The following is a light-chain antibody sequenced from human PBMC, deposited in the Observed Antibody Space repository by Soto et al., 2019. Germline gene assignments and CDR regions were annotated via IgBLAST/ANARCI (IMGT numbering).Light chain of an antibody. J-gene: IGKJ2*01. CDR2: AAS. Sequence: DIQLTQSPSFLSASVGDRVTIPCRASQGISSYLAWYQQKPGKAPKLLIYAASSLQGGVPSSFSGSGSGTEFTLTISSLQPEDFATYYCQQLISYPRTFGQGTKLEIK. CDR3: QQLISYPRT. CDR1: QGISSY. V-gene: IGKV1-9*01.